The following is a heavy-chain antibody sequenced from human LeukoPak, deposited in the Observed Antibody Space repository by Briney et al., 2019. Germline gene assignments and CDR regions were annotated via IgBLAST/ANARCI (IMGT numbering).Heavy chain of an antibody. V-gene: IGHV1-8*03. Sequence: ASVKVSCKASGYTFTSYDINWVRQATGQGLEWMGWMNPNSGNTGYAQKFQGRVTITRNTSISTAYMELSSLRSEDTAVYYCARGGFGTIGDWTPANDAFDIWGQGTMVTVSS. CDR2: MNPNSGNT. CDR3: ARGGFGTIGDWTPANDAFDI. D-gene: IGHD3-10*01. CDR1: GYTFTSYD. J-gene: IGHJ3*02.